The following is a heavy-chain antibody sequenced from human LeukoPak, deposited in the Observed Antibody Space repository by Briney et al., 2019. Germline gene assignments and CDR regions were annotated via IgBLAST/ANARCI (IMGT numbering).Heavy chain of an antibody. D-gene: IGHD4-17*01. CDR3: ASYGDYEGY. CDR2: ISSSGSTI. J-gene: IGHJ4*02. Sequence: GRSLRLSCAASGFTFSSYGMHWVHQAPGKGLEWVSYISSSGSTIYYADSVKGRFTISRDNAKNSLYLQMNSLRAEDTAVYYCASYGDYEGYRGQGTLVTVSS. CDR1: GFTFSSYG. V-gene: IGHV3-48*01.